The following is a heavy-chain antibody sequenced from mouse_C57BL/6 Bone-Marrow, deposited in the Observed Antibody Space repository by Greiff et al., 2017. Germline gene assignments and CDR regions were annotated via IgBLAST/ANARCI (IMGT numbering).Heavy chain of an antibody. V-gene: IGHV1-9*01. CDR1: GYTFTGYW. CDR3: AREGLPYAMDY. CDR2: ILPGSGST. J-gene: IGHJ4*01. Sequence: QVQLQQSGAELMKPGASVKLSCKATGYTFTGYWIEWVKQRPGHGLEWIGEILPGSGSTNYNEKFKGKATFTADTSSNPAYMQLSSLTTEDYAIYYCAREGLPYAMDYWGQGTSVTVSS. D-gene: IGHD3-1*01.